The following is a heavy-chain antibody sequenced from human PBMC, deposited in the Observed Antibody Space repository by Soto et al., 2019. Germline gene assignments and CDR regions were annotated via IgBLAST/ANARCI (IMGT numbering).Heavy chain of an antibody. J-gene: IGHJ5*02. V-gene: IGHV1-69*01. CDR1: GGTFSSYP. CDR2: IIPFFGTT. Sequence: QVHLVQSGAEVKKPGSSVKVSCKASGGTFSSYPINWVRQAPGQGLDWMGGIIPFFGTTHSAQNFQGRLTITADESTSTTYMELSSLRSEDTAVYYCASRPVMEVAQYGNWFDPWGQGTLVTVSS. CDR3: ASRPVMEVAQYGNWFDP. D-gene: IGHD2-15*01.